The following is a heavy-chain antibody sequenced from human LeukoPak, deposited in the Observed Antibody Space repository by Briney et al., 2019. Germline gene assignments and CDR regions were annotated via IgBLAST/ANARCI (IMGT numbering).Heavy chain of an antibody. J-gene: IGHJ6*02. CDR1: GFTFSSYA. CDR3: AKNLGGSPYGMDV. Sequence: PGGSLRLSCAASGFTFSSYAMSWVRQALGKGLEWVSAISGSGGSTYYADSVKGRFTISRDNSKNTLYLQMNSLRAEDTAVYYCAKNLGGSPYGMDVWGQGTTVTVSS. CDR2: ISGSGGST. D-gene: IGHD3-16*01. V-gene: IGHV3-23*01.